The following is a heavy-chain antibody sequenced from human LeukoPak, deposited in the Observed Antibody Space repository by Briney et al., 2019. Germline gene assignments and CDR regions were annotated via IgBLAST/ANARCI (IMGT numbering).Heavy chain of an antibody. J-gene: IGHJ4*01. CDR2: INPIGGST. D-gene: IGHD6-19*01. CDR3: ARARKPQYSTGWYAPDY. CDR1: GYTFNIYY. Sequence: GASVKVSCKASGYTFNIYYMHWVRQAPGRGLEWMGVINPIGGSTSYAQKFEGRVTMSRDTSTATVYMEVSSLRSEDTAVYYCARARKPQYSTGWYAPDYWGPGTPVTVPS. V-gene: IGHV1-46*02.